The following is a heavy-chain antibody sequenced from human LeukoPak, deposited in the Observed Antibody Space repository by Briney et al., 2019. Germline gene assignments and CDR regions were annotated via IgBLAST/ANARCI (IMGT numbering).Heavy chain of an antibody. CDR3: ARAPIAVAGTVGYCYYMDV. D-gene: IGHD6-19*01. V-gene: IGHV1-69*05. CDR1: GGTFGSYA. CDR2: IIPIFGTA. Sequence: ASVKVSCKASGGTFGSYAISWVRQAPGQGLEWMGGIIPIFGTANYAQKFQGRVTITTDESTSTAYMELSSLRSEDTAVYYCARAPIAVAGTVGYCYYMDVWGKGTTVTVSS. J-gene: IGHJ6*03.